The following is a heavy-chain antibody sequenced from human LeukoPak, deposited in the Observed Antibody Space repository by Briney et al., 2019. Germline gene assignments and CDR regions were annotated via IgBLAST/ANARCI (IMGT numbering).Heavy chain of an antibody. J-gene: IGHJ3*02. CDR3: ARACSGGSCYSVGDAFDI. CDR1: GFTFSSYD. V-gene: IGHV3-13*01. Sequence: GGSLRLSCAASGFTFSSYDMHWVRQATGKGLEWVSAIGTAGDTYYPGSVKGRFTISRENAKNSLYLQMNSLRAGDTAVYYCARACSGGSCYSVGDAFDIWGQGTMVTVSS. D-gene: IGHD2-15*01. CDR2: IGTAGDT.